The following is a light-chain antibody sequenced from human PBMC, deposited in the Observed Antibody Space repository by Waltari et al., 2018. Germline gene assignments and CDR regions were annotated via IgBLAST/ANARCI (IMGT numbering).Light chain of an antibody. J-gene: IGKJ2*01. CDR1: QGISSY. V-gene: IGKV1-9*01. Sequence: DIQLTQSPSFLSASVGDRVTITCRASQGISSYLVWYQQKPGKAPKVLIYAASTLQSGVPSRFSGSGSGTEFTLTISSLQPEDFATCYCQQLNSYPYTFGQGTKLEIK. CDR3: QQLNSYPYT. CDR2: AAS.